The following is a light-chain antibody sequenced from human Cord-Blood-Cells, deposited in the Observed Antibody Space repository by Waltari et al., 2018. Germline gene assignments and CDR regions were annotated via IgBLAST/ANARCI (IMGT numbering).Light chain of an antibody. CDR2: DVS. CDR3: CSYSGSYTWV. J-gene: IGLJ3*02. CDR1: SSDVGGNNY. Sequence: QSALTQPRSVSGSPGQSVTIPCTGTSSDVGGNNYVSWYQQHPGKATKLVIYDVSKRPSGVPDRFSGSKSGNTASLTISGLQAEDEADYYCCSYSGSYTWVFGGGTKLTVL. V-gene: IGLV2-11*01.